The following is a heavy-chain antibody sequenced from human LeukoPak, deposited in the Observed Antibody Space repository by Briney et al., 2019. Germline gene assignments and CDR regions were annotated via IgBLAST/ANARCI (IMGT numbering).Heavy chain of an antibody. D-gene: IGHD5-24*01. CDR3: ARHGPVDGLYSNWFDP. V-gene: IGHV4-59*08. Sequence: PSETLSLTCTVSGGSISSYYWSWIRQPPGKGLEWIGYIYYSGNTNYNPSLKSRVTISVDTSKNQFSLKLSSVTAADTAVYYCARHGPVDGLYSNWFDPWGQGTLVTVSS. CDR2: IYYSGNT. CDR1: GGSISSYY. J-gene: IGHJ5*02.